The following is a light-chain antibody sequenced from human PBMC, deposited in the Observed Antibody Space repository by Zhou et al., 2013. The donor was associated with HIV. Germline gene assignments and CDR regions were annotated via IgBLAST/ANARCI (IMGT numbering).Light chain of an antibody. CDR2: GSS. CDR1: QSINSY. Sequence: DIQLTQSPSSLSASVGDRVTITCRASQSINSYLNWYQHKPGKAPKLLIYGSSNLQSGVPSRFSGSGSGTEFTLTISNLQPEDIATYYCQQYKIYPLTFGGGTKVEIK. V-gene: IGKV1-39*01. J-gene: IGKJ4*01. CDR3: QQYKIYPLT.